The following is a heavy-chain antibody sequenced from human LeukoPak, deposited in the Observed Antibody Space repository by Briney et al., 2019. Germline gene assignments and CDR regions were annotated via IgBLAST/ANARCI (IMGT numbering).Heavy chain of an antibody. CDR3: ARDSGYDYWYFDY. V-gene: IGHV4-39*02. D-gene: IGHD5-12*01. J-gene: IGHJ4*02. CDR2: IYYSGST. Sequence: SETLSLTCTVSGGSISSSSYYWGWIRQPPGKGLEWIGSIYYSGSTYYNPSLKSRVTISVDTSKSQFSLKLSSVAAADTAVYYCARDSGYDYWYFDYWGQGTLVTVSS. CDR1: GGSISSSSYY.